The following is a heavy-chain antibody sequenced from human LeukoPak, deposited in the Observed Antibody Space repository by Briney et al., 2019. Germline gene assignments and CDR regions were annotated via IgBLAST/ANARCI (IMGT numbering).Heavy chain of an antibody. D-gene: IGHD3-16*01. Sequence: GGSLRLSCAASGFTVSSNYMSWVRRAPGQGLEWVSVIYSGGSTYYADSVKGRFTISRDNSKNTLYLQMSSLRTADTAVYYCARDVGDEGNYWGQGTLVTVSS. J-gene: IGHJ4*02. V-gene: IGHV3-53*01. CDR1: GFTVSSNY. CDR3: ARDVGDEGNY. CDR2: IYSGGST.